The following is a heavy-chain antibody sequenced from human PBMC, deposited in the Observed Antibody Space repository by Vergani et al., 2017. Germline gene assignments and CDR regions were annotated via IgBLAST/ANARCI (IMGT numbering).Heavy chain of an antibody. D-gene: IGHD2-2*02. Sequence: QVQLVQSGAEVKKPGASVKVSCKASGYTFTGYYMHWVRQAPGQGLEWMGWINPNSGNTNYAQKLQGRVTMTTDTSTSTAYMELRSLRSDDTAVYYCARGVVPAAIGWFDPWGQGTLVTVSS. CDR1: GYTFTGYY. J-gene: IGHJ5*02. V-gene: IGHV1-2*02. CDR3: ARGVVPAAIGWFDP. CDR2: INPNSGNT.